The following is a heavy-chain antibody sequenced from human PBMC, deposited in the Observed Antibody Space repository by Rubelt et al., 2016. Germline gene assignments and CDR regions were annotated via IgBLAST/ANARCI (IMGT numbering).Heavy chain of an antibody. CDR3: ARSYTDYADVHFDL. Sequence: QVQLQESGPGLVKPSETLSLTCNVSGYSISSGFYWGWIRQPPGKGLEWIGDIYHGGFTYYNPSLKSRVTISVETSKNQFSLRLVSLTASDTALYCCARSYTDYADVHFDLWGRGTLVTVSS. V-gene: IGHV4-38-2*02. CDR2: IYHGGFT. CDR1: GYSISSGFY. D-gene: IGHD4-17*01. J-gene: IGHJ2*01.